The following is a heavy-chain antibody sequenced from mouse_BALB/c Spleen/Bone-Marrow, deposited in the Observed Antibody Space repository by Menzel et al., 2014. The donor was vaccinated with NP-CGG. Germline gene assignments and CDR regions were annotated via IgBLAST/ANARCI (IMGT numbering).Heavy chain of an antibody. D-gene: IGHD2-1*01. CDR3: ASYGNYGWFAY. V-gene: IGHV1S135*01. CDR1: GYAFTSYN. J-gene: IGHJ3*01. CDR2: IDPYNGGT. Sequence: VQLQQSGPELVKPGASVKVSCKASGYAFTSYNMYWVKQSHGKSLEWIGYIDPYNGGTNYYQKFKGKAILTVDKSSSTAYMHLNSLTSEDSAVYYCASYGNYGWFAYWGQGTLVTVSA.